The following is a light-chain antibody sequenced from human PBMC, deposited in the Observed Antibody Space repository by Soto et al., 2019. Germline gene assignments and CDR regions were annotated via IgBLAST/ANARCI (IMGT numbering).Light chain of an antibody. CDR3: SAWDDSLRAWV. CDR2: KDT. CDR1: SSNIGSRS. V-gene: IGLV1-47*01. Sequence: QSVLTQPRSASGTPGQRVTISCSGGSSNIGSRSVHWFQQLPGTAPKLLIYKDTQRPSGVPDRFSGSKSGPSASLAISGLRSDDEADYYCSAWDDSLRAWVFGGGTKLTVL. J-gene: IGLJ3*02.